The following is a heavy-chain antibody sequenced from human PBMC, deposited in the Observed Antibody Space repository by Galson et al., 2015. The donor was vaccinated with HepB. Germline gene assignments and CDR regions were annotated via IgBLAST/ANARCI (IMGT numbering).Heavy chain of an antibody. CDR2: ISSDSSYT. CDR3: VRDPPLGTPFDH. J-gene: IGHJ4*02. Sequence: SLRLSCAASTFIFSTYNMNWVRQAPGKGLEWVASISSDSSYTYYADSLKGRFTVSRDNVRDSLYLQMNSLRAEDTAVYYCVRDPPLGTPFDHWGQGTLVTVSS. CDR1: TFIFSTYN. V-gene: IGHV3-21*01. D-gene: IGHD7-27*01.